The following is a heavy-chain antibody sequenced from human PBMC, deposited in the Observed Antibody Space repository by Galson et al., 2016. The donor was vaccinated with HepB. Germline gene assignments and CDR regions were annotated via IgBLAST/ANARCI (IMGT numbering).Heavy chain of an antibody. J-gene: IGHJ5*02. CDR2: IPHSGTT. V-gene: IGHV4-31*03. D-gene: IGHD3-10*01. CDR3: ARDLRGFGEFP. Sequence: TLSLTCTVSGGSLSSGGYYWSWIRQHPGTGLEWIGYIPHSGTTYYNPSLKRRVTISVDTSKNQFSLKLSSVTAADTAVYYCARDLRGFGEFPWGQGTLVTVSS. CDR1: GGSLSSGGYY.